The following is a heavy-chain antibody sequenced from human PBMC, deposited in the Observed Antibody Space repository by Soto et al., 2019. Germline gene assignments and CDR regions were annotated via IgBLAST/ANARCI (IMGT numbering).Heavy chain of an antibody. CDR2: IYYSGST. CDR3: ARWLQYDYYGMDV. J-gene: IGHJ6*02. D-gene: IGHD5-12*01. Sequence: SETLFLTCTVSGGSLSSYYWSWIRQPPGKGLEWIGYIYYSGSTNYNPSLKSRVTISVDTSKNQFSLKLSSVTAADTAVYYCARWLQYDYYGMDVWGQGTTVNGSS. CDR1: GGSLSSYY. V-gene: IGHV4-59*08.